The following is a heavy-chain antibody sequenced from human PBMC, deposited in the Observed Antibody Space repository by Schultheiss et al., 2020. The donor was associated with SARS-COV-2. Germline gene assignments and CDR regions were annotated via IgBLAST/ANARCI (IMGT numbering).Heavy chain of an antibody. D-gene: IGHD3-10*01. Sequence: GGSLRLSCAASGFTFSDHYMDWVRQAPGKGLEWVGRTRNKANSYATAYAASVKGRFTISRDDSKNTLYLQMNSLKTEDTAVYYCAKDYLFYGSGSYYPVYDYWGQGTLVTVSS. CDR3: AKDYLFYGSGSYYPVYDY. CDR1: GFTFSDHY. CDR2: TRNKANSYAT. V-gene: IGHV3-72*01. J-gene: IGHJ4*02.